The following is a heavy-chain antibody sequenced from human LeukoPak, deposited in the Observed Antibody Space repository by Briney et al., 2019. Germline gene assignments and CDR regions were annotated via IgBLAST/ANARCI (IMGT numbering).Heavy chain of an antibody. CDR3: ARSPRYYDFWSGSDWFDP. J-gene: IGHJ5*02. V-gene: IGHV4-61*02. CDR2: IYTSGST. Sequence: SQTLSLTCTVSGGSISSGSYYWSWIRQPAGKGLEWLGRIYTSGSTNYNPSLKSRVTISVDTSKNQSSLKLSSVTAADTAVYYCARSPRYYDFWSGSDWFDPWGQGTLVTVSS. D-gene: IGHD3-3*01. CDR1: GGSISSGSYY.